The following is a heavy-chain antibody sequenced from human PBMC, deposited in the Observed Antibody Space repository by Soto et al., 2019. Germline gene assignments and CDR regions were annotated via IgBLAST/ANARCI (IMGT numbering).Heavy chain of an antibody. J-gene: IGHJ4*02. CDR2: ISYSGST. D-gene: IGHD2-2*01. CDR3: ARQGRGFCSSISCYALDY. V-gene: IGHV4-39*01. CDR1: GGSISSIIYY. Sequence: PSDTLSLTCTVSGGSISSIIYYWGWIRQPPGKGLEWIGTISYSGSTYYNPSLKSRVTISVDTSKNQFSLKLSSVTAADTAVYYCARQGRGFCSSISCYALDYWGQGTLVTVSS.